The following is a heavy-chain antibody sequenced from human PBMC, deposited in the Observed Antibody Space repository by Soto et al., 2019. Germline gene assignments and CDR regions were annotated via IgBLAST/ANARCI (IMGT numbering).Heavy chain of an antibody. J-gene: IGHJ4*02. V-gene: IGHV3-30*18. CDR3: AKDNPGGHDVEGGYFDY. Sequence: QVQLVESGGGVVQPGRSLRLSCAASGFTFSSYGMHWVRQAPGKGLEWVAVISYDGSNKYYADSVKGRFTISRDNSKNTLYLQMNSLRAEDTAVYYCAKDNPGGHDVEGGYFDYWGQGTLVTVSS. CDR2: ISYDGSNK. D-gene: IGHD5-12*01. CDR1: GFTFSSYG.